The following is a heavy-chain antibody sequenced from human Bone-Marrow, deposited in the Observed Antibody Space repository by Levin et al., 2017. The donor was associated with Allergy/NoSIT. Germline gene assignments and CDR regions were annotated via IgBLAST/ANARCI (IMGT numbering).Heavy chain of an antibody. V-gene: IGHV3-30*18. Sequence: SCAASGFTFSNYGMHWVRQGPGKGLEWVAVVSYDGTTKYYADSVKGRFTISRDNAKNTLYLQMNSLRVEDTAVYYCAKDTYSGSYFHYFDYWGQGTQVTVSS. D-gene: IGHD1-26*01. J-gene: IGHJ4*02. CDR3: AKDTYSGSYFHYFDY. CDR1: GFTFSNYG. CDR2: VSYDGTTK.